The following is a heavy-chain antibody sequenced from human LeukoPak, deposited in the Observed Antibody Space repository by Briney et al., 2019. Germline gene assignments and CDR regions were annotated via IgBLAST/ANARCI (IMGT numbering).Heavy chain of an antibody. CDR1: GFTFSSYG. Sequence: PGGSLRLSCAASGFTFSSYGMSWVRQAPGKGLEGVSSISGSGRSTYYADSVKGRFTISRDNSKNTLYLQMNSLRAEDTAVYYCAKSIAVAFYSWGQGTLVTVSS. V-gene: IGHV3-23*01. CDR2: ISGSGRST. D-gene: IGHD6-19*01. J-gene: IGHJ4*02. CDR3: AKSIAVAFYS.